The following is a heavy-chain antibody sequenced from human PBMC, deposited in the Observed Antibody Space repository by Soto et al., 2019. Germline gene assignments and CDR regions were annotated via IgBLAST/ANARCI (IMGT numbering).Heavy chain of an antibody. D-gene: IGHD2-15*01. V-gene: IGHV1-8*02. Sequence: GASVKVSCKASGYTFTSYDINWVRQATGQGLEWMGWMNPNSGNTGYAQKFQGRVTMTRNTSISTAYMELSSLRSEDTAVYYCASAPYCSGGSCYSDYYYYMDVWGKGTTVTVSS. CDR1: GYTFTSYD. J-gene: IGHJ6*03. CDR2: MNPNSGNT. CDR3: ASAPYCSGGSCYSDYYYYMDV.